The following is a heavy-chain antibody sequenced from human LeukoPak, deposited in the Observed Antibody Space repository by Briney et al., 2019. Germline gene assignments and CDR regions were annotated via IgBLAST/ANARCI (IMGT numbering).Heavy chain of an antibody. J-gene: IGHJ6*02. Sequence: SVTVSCTASGGTFSSYAISWVRQAPGQGLEWMGGIIPIFGTANYAQKFQGRVTITADESTSTAYMELSSLRSEDTAVYYCWMITTQYYYYGMDVWGQGTTVTVSS. CDR1: GGTFSSYA. CDR2: IIPIFGTA. CDR3: WMITTQYYYYGMDV. V-gene: IGHV1-69*13. D-gene: IGHD3-16*01.